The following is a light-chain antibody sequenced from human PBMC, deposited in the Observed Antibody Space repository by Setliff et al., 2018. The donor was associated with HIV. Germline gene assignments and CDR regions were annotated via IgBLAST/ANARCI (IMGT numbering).Light chain of an antibody. CDR1: SSDVGSFSL. J-gene: IGLJ3*02. CDR2: EVT. CDR3: TSYTITNTWV. V-gene: IGLV2-14*02. Sequence: QSALTQPASVSGSPGQSITISCTGTSSDVGSFSLVSWYQQEPGKAPKLIIYEVTKRPSGISDRFSGSKSGNTASLSISGLQTEDEADYYCTSYTITNTWVFGGGTK.